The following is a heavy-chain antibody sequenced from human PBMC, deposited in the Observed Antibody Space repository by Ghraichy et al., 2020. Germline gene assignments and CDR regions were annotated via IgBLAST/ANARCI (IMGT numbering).Heavy chain of an antibody. CDR1: GGSISSYY. Sequence: SETLSLTCTVSGGSISSYYWSWIRQPPGKGLEWIGYIYYSGSTNYNPSLKSRVTISVDTSKNQFSLKLSSVTAADTAVYYCARGGYCSGGSCYSSAFDIWGQGTMVTVSS. CDR2: IYYSGST. CDR3: ARGGYCSGGSCYSSAFDI. J-gene: IGHJ3*02. D-gene: IGHD2-15*01. V-gene: IGHV4-59*01.